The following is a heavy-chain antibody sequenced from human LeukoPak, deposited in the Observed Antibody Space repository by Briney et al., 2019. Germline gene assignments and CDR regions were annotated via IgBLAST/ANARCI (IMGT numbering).Heavy chain of an antibody. CDR3: ARDIGNHFGGLDHYYYDY. J-gene: IGHJ4*02. D-gene: IGHD2-15*01. V-gene: IGHV4-38-2*02. Sequence: PSETLSLTCSVSDYSISSGFYWGWIRQPAGKGPEWIGRIYNNESTWSNPSLKSRVSMSIDTSKNQFSLKLSSVTAADAAVYYCARDIGNHFGGLDHYYYDYWGPGTLVTVSS. CDR1: DYSISSGFY. CDR2: IYNNEST.